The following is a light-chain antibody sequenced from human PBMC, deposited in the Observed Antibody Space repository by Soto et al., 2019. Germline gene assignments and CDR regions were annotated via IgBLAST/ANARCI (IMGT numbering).Light chain of an antibody. J-gene: IGKJ1*01. CDR2: AAS. CDR1: QSISNY. V-gene: IGKV1-39*01. Sequence: DIQMTQSPSSLSASEGDRVTITCRASQSISNYLNWYQHKPGKAPKLLIYAASSLESGVPSRFSGSGSGTDFTLTISSLQPEDFATYYCQQSYTTPPWTFGQGTMVEIK. CDR3: QQSYTTPPWT.